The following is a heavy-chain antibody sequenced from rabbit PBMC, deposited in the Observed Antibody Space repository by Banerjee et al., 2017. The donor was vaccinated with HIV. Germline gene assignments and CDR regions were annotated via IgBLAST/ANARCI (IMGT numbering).Heavy chain of an antibody. CDR1: GFSFSGGYD. D-gene: IGHD6-1*01. CDR3: ARETIGGYADPYYFNL. CDR2: IVAGSSGST. J-gene: IGHJ4*01. Sequence: QSLEESGGGLVKPGGTLTLTCTASGFSFSGGYDMCWVRQAPGKGLEWIACIVAGSSGSTDYASWAKGRFTISKTSSTTVTLQVTSLTAADTATYFCARETIGGYADPYYFNLWGPGTLVTVS. V-gene: IGHV1S40*01.